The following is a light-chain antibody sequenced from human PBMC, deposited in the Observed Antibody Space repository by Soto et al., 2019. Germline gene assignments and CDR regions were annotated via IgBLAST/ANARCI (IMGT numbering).Light chain of an antibody. CDR2: SNN. CDR1: SSNIGSNY. V-gene: IGLV1-47*02. J-gene: IGLJ2*01. CDR3: AAWDDSLSGHVV. Sequence: QSVLTQPPSASGTPGQMVTISCSGSSSNIGSNYVYWYQQLPGTAPKLLIYSNNQRPSGVPDRFSGSKSGTSASLAISGLRSEDEADYYCAAWDDSLSGHVVFGGGTKVTVL.